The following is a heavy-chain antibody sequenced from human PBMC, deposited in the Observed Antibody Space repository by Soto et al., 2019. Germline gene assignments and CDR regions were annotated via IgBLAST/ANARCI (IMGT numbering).Heavy chain of an antibody. D-gene: IGHD6-13*01. CDR2: IFPGDSDT. CDR1: GYNFANYW. J-gene: IGHJ3*02. V-gene: IGHV5-51*01. Sequence: PGESLKISCKGSGYNFANYWIGWVRQMPGKGLEWMGMIFPGDSDTKNSPSLRGQITMSVDKSDSSAYLQWRSLKASDTAMYYCEDGYTTGPDAFDIWGQGTMVTVSS. CDR3: EDGYTTGPDAFDI.